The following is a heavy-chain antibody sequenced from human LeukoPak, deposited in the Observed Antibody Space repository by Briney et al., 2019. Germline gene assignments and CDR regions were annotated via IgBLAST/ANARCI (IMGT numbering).Heavy chain of an antibody. CDR3: AREAFLMVYAHFDY. D-gene: IGHD2-8*01. Sequence: PSQTLSLTCTVSGGSISSGSYYWSWIRQPAGKGLEWIGRIYTSGSTNYNPSLKSRVTISVDTSKNQFSLKLSSVTAADTAVYYCAREAFLMVYAHFDYWGQGTLVTVSS. CDR2: IYTSGST. CDR1: GGSISSGSYY. V-gene: IGHV4-61*02. J-gene: IGHJ4*02.